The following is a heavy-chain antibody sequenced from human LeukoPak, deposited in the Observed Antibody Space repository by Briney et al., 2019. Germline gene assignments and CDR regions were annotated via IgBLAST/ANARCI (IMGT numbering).Heavy chain of an antibody. J-gene: IGHJ3*01. Sequence: ASVKVSCKASGYTFTDYYMHWVRQAPGQGLEWMAWINPNSGGTNYAQKFRGRVTMTRDTSISTAYMELSRLRSDDTAVYYCARVRTKDAFDVWGQGTMVTVSS. CDR2: INPNSGGT. V-gene: IGHV1-2*02. CDR1: GYTFTDYY. D-gene: IGHD2-8*01. CDR3: ARVRTKDAFDV.